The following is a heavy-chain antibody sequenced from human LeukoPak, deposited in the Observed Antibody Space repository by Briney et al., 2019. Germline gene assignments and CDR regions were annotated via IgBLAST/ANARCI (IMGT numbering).Heavy chain of an antibody. CDR2: VYYSGST. CDR1: DGSTSSYY. V-gene: IGHV4-59*08. J-gene: IGHJ4*02. D-gene: IGHD3-22*01. CDR3: ARCADSSGYSGLWEY. Sequence: SETLSLTCTVSDGSTSSYYWSWIRQPPGKGLEWIGSVYYSGSTNYTPPLKSRVTISLDTSKNQFSLKLSSVTAADTAVYYCARCADSSGYSGLWEYWGQGTLVTVSA.